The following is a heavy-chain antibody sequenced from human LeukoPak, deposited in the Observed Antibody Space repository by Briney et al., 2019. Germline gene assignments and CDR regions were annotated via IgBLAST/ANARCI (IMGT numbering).Heavy chain of an antibody. CDR1: GFTFSDYY. CDR3: AKLVGADTTPTDC. J-gene: IGHJ4*02. Sequence: GGSLRLSCAASGFTFSDYYMTWIRQAPGKGLERVSVITGSGSNTDYAAPVKGRFTISITDSKNKPPLQMTRLTVENTSIHYDAKLVGADTTPTDCWGQGTLVTVAS. V-gene: IGHV3-23*01. CDR2: ITGSGSNT. D-gene: IGHD2-15*01.